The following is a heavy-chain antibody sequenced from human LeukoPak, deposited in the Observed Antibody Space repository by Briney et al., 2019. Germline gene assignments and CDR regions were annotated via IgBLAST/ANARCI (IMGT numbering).Heavy chain of an antibody. Sequence: GGSLRLSCTASGFTFGDYAMSWVRQAPGKGLEWVGFIRSKAYGGTTEYAASVKGRFTISRDDSKSIAYLQMNSLKTEDTAVYYCTRQRLLGDYYYYYGMDVWGQGTTVTVSS. J-gene: IGHJ6*02. V-gene: IGHV3-49*04. D-gene: IGHD3-22*01. CDR3: TRQRLLGDYYYYYGMDV. CDR2: IRSKAYGGTT. CDR1: GFTFGDYA.